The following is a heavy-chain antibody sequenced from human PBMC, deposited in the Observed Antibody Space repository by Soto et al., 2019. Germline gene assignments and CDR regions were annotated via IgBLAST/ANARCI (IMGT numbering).Heavy chain of an antibody. V-gene: IGHV3-15*01. CDR2: IKNKTYFGTT. CDR3: TTENRWFLEWLLYVPPKAQTYYYYGMDV. D-gene: IGHD3-3*01. J-gene: IGHJ6*02. Sequence: GSRILSCSASGFTFIKSWMSGFRRSPVKGLQGFSLIKNKTYFGTTDYAAPVKGRFTISRDDSKNTLYLQMNSLKAEDTAVYYCTTENRWFLEWLLYVPPKAQTYYYYGMDVWGQGTTVTVSS. CDR1: GFTFIKSW.